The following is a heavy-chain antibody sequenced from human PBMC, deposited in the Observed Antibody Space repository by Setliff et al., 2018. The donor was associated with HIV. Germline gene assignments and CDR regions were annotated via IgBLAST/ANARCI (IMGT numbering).Heavy chain of an antibody. CDR3: ARGRRDSSGPRPYYFDY. J-gene: IGHJ4*02. D-gene: IGHD3-22*01. CDR1: GGSITSGSYY. V-gene: IGHV4-61*01. CDR2: FYTSGST. Sequence: SETLSLTCSVSGGSITSGSYYWNWIRQPPGKGLEWIGYFYTSGSTDYNPSLKSRVSISLDTSKNQFSLKLSSVTAADTAVYYCARGRRDSSGPRPYYFDYWGLGTLVTVSS.